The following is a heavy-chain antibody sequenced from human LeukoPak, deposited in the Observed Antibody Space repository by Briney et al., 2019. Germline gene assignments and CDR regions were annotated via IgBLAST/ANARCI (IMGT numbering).Heavy chain of an antibody. D-gene: IGHD6-13*01. V-gene: IGHV3-64D*08. Sequence: PGGSLRLSCSASEFTFGTYAMLWVRQAPGEGLEYVSAISSNGRGTYYAASVRGRFSISRVNSNNTLYLQMSSLRPEDTAMYYCARLAAAGHSDFWGQGALVAVSS. J-gene: IGHJ4*02. CDR1: EFTFGTYA. CDR2: ISSNGRGT. CDR3: ARLAAAGHSDF.